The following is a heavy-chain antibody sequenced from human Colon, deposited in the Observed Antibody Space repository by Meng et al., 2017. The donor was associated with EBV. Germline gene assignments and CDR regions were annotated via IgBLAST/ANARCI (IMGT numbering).Heavy chain of an antibody. CDR1: GGSISSSSYY. D-gene: IGHD3-10*01. CDR3: ARRRGGSGRDC. V-gene: IGHV4-39*01. CDR2: IYYSGST. Sequence: LPLQGSGPGLVKPSGPLALTCTFSGGSISSSSYYWGWIRQPPGKGLEWIGSIYYSGSTYYNPSLKSRVTISVDTSKNQFSLMLTSVTATDTAVYYCARRRGGSGRDCWGQGTLVTVSS. J-gene: IGHJ4*02.